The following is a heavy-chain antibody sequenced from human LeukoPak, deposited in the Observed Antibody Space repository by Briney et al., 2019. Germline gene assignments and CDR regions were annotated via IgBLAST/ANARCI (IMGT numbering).Heavy chain of an antibody. V-gene: IGHV3-23*01. CDR3: AKAKEQWLVPSFDS. CDR1: GFTFRSYA. D-gene: IGHD6-19*01. J-gene: IGHJ4*02. CDR2: ISGGGGTT. Sequence: GESLRLSCAASGFTFRSYAMSWVRQAPGKGLEWISAISGGGGTTYYADSVKGRFTISTDNSKNALYLKMSSLRAEDTAVYYCAKAKEQWLVPSFDSWGQGTLVTVSS.